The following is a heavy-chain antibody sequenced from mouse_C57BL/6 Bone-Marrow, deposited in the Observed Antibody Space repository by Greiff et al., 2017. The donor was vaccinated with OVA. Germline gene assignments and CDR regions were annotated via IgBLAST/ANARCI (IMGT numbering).Heavy chain of an antibody. CDR3: ARGDGYYLYYFDY. V-gene: IGHV2-9-1*01. CDR1: GFSLTSYA. CDR2: IWTGGGT. Sequence: VMLVESGPGLVAPSQSLSITCTVSGFSLTSYAISWVRQPPGKGLEWLGVIWTGGGTNYNSALKSRLSISKDNSKSQVFLKMNSLQTDDTARYYCARGDGYYLYYFDYWGQGTTLTVSS. D-gene: IGHD2-3*01. J-gene: IGHJ2*01.